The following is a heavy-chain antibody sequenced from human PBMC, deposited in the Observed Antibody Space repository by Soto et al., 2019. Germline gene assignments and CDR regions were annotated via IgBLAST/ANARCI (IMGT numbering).Heavy chain of an antibody. D-gene: IGHD2-21*01. Sequence: QVQLRQSGPRLARPSGTLSLTCVVSGDSISSTHWWTWVRQTPGTGLEWIGEVYHTGSTKYNPSLKNPVTTSPDKSNNQFSLNLTSLTAADTAVYYCATLPPRIVVTILPIPSWGQGTQVTVSS. CDR2: VYHTGST. CDR3: ATLPPRIVVTILPIPS. CDR1: GDSISSTHW. V-gene: IGHV4-4*02. J-gene: IGHJ4*02.